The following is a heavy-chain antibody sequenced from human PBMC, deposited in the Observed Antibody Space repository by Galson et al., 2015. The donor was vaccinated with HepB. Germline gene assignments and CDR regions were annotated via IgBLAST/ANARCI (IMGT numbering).Heavy chain of an antibody. CDR3: ARVFFEYDFWAGDSASDPFDV. D-gene: IGHD3/OR15-3a*01. V-gene: IGHV4-59*01. J-gene: IGHJ3*01. CDR1: GDSISTYY. CDR2: IFSTGDT. Sequence: QVQLLESGPGLVKPSETLSLSCTVSGDSISTYYWSWIRQTPDKGLEWIGHIFSTGDTSYNPFLKNRVAMFVDTSKNQFSLNVTSVTSADTAVYYCARVFFEYDFWAGDSASDPFDVWGQGALVTVSS.